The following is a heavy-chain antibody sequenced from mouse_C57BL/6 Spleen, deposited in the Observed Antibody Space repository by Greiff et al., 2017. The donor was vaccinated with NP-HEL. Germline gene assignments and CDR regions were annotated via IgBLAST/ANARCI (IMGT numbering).Heavy chain of an antibody. V-gene: IGHV1-80*01. CDR2: IYPGDGDT. CDR3: ARAIYYDYDPGYFDV. CDR1: GYAFSSYW. D-gene: IGHD2-4*01. J-gene: IGHJ1*03. Sequence: VQLQQSGAELVKPGASVKISCKASGYAFSSYWMNWVKQRPGKGLEWIGQIYPGDGDTNYNGKFKGKATLTADKSSSTAYMQLSSLTSEDSAVSVCARAIYYDYDPGYFDVWGTGTTVTVSS.